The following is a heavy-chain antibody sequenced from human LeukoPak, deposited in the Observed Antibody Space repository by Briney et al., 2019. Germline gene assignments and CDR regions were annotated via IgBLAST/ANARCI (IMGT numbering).Heavy chain of an antibody. CDR1: GYTFTSYG. V-gene: IGHV1-18*01. D-gene: IGHD3-3*01. CDR2: ISAYNGNT. J-gene: IGHJ6*03. Sequence: ASVKVSCKASGYTFTSYGISWVRQAPGQGLEWMGWISAYNGNTNYAQKLQGRVTMTTDTSTSTAYMELRSLRSDDTAVYYCARDSELRFLEWLSTYYMDVWGKGTTVTVSS. CDR3: ARDSELRFLEWLSTYYMDV.